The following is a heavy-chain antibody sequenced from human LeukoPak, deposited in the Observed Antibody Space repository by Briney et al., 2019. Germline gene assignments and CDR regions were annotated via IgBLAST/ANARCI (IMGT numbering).Heavy chain of an antibody. CDR3: AKSPYSSTWTSHFDS. Sequence: GGSLRLSCVVSGFTLSGYGMHWVRQAPGKGLEWVAVISNDGGKKYYADSVKGRFTISRDNSKNTLFLQMNSLRANDTAVYYCAKSPYSSTWTSHFDSWGQGTLVTVSS. D-gene: IGHD6-13*01. J-gene: IGHJ4*02. CDR2: ISNDGGKK. V-gene: IGHV3-30*18. CDR1: GFTLSGYG.